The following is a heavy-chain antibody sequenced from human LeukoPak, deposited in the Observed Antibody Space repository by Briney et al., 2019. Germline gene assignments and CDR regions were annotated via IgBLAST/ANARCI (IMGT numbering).Heavy chain of an antibody. J-gene: IGHJ6*02. Sequence: PGGSLSLSFEASGFTFSRYSMNWVRQAPGKGLEWISFVGIISDTVYYADSVKGRFTISRDNAQNSLYLQMDSLRAEDTAVYYCARNLDVWGQGTTVTVSS. CDR3: ARNLDV. V-gene: IGHV3-48*04. CDR1: GFTFSRYS. CDR2: VGIISDTV.